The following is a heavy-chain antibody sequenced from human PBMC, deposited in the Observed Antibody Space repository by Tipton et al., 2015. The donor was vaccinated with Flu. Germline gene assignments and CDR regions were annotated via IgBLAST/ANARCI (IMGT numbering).Heavy chain of an antibody. V-gene: IGHV4-39*07. J-gene: IGHJ3*02. Sequence: LRLSCTVSGGSINSSSYYWGWIRQPPGKGLEWIGYIYYSGNTNYNPSLKSRVTMSLDASKSHFSLKLSSVTAADTAMYYCSSYYIRAFDIWGQGTMVTVSS. CDR2: IYYSGNT. D-gene: IGHD3-10*01. CDR3: SSYYIRAFDI. CDR1: GGSINSSSYY.